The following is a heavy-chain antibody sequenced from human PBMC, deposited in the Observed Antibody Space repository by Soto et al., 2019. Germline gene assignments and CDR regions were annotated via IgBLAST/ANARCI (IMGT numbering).Heavy chain of an antibody. V-gene: IGHV3-21*01. D-gene: IGHD6-6*01. J-gene: IGHJ5*02. CDR2: ISSSTSYI. CDR3: ARDRIAARPEWFDP. Sequence: TGGSLRLSCAASGFTFSTYNLNWVRQAPGKGLEWVSSISSSTSYIYYADSVKGRFTISRDNAKNSLYLQMNSLRAEDTAVYYCARDRIAARPEWFDPWGQGSQVTVSS. CDR1: GFTFSTYN.